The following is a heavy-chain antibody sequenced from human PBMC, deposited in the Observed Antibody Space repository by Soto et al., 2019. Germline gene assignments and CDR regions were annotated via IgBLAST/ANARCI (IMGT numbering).Heavy chain of an antibody. CDR3: VGETGENWTYEAH. D-gene: IGHD1-7*01. CDR1: GAYISDFS. Sequence: SETLSLTCRVSGAYISDFSWSWIRQPAGKGLEWIGRITINGNTQKNPSFKSRVTMSIDTSRNHFSLNLQSATAADTALYYCVGETGENWTYEAHWGPGTLVTVSS. CDR2: ITINGNT. J-gene: IGHJ1*01. V-gene: IGHV4-4*07.